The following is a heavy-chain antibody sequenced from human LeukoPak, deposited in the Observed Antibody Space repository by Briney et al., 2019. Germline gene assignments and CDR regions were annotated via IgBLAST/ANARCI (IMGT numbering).Heavy chain of an antibody. CDR1: GFTFSSYS. V-gene: IGHV3-48*04. J-gene: IGHJ5*02. D-gene: IGHD5-12*01. CDR3: ARTPLPRGYSGYDLNWFDP. Sequence: GGSLRLSCAASGFTFSSYSMNWVRQAPGKGLEWVSYISSSSSTIYYADSVKGRFTISRDNAKNSLYLQMNSLRAEDTAVYYCARTPLPRGYSGYDLNWFDPWGQGTLVAVSS. CDR2: ISSSSSTI.